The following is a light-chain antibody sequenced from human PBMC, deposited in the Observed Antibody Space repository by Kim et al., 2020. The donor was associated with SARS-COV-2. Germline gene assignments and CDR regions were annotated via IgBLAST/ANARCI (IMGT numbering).Light chain of an antibody. Sequence: VSPGQTARITCLGDKLGDKYASWYQNKPGRYPVLVIYQDATRPSGIPGRFSGSNSGSTATLTISGAQAMDEADYYCQAWDSSTPVVFGGGTQLTVL. CDR3: QAWDSSTPVV. V-gene: IGLV3-1*01. CDR1: KLGDKY. CDR2: QDA. J-gene: IGLJ2*01.